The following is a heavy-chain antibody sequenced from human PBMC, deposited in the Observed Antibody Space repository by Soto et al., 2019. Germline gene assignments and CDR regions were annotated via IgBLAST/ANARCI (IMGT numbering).Heavy chain of an antibody. J-gene: IGHJ2*01. CDR1: GGTFSSHT. CDR3: ARPDFGDYWYFDL. V-gene: IGHV1-69*08. Sequence: QDQLVQSGAEVKKPGSSVKVSCKASGGTFSSHTFSWVRQAPGQGLEWMGRIIPALGTATYAQKFQGRVTLTAAESATTVSMELNSLRSEDTAVYYCARPDFGDYWYFDLWGRGTLVTVSS. CDR2: IIPALGTA. D-gene: IGHD4-17*01.